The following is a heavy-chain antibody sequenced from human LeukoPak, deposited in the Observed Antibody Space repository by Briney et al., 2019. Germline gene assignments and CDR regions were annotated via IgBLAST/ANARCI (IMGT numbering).Heavy chain of an antibody. J-gene: IGHJ4*02. CDR2: IYSGGST. V-gene: IGHV3-53*01. CDR1: GFTVSSNY. CDR3: AREGYSSGWYGN. D-gene: IGHD6-19*01. Sequence: SGGSLRLSCAASGFTVSSNYMSWVRQAPGKGLEWVSVIYSGGSTYYADSVKGRFTISRDNSKNTLYLQMNSLRAEDTAVYYRAREGYSSGWYGNWGQGTLVTVSS.